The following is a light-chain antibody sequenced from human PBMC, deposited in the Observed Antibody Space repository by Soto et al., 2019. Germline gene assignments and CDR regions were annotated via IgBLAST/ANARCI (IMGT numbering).Light chain of an antibody. V-gene: IGKV3-20*01. J-gene: IGKJ1*01. CDR1: QSVRSSY. CDR3: QQYATSPRT. CDR2: GAS. Sequence: EIVLTQSPGTLSLSPGERATLSCRASQSVRSSYLAWYQQRPGQAPRLLIYGASSRATGIPDRFSGSGSGTDFTLTISRLEPEDFSVYYCQQYATSPRTFGHVTKVEIK.